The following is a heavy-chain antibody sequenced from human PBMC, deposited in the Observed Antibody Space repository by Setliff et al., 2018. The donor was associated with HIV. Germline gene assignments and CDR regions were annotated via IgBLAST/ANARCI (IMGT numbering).Heavy chain of an antibody. D-gene: IGHD3-10*01. V-gene: IGHV4-61*09. CDR3: ASRAGGDF. CDR1: GGSISSNNYF. J-gene: IGHJ3*01. Sequence: SETLSLTCTVSGGSISSNNYFWSWIRQPAGKGLEWIGHIYPSGSTNYNPSLKSRVTISVDTSKNQFSLNLGSVTAADTAVYYCASRAGGDFWGQGTMVTVSS. CDR2: IYPSGST.